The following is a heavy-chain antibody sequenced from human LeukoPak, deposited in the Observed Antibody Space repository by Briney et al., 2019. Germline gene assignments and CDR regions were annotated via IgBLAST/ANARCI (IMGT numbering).Heavy chain of an antibody. J-gene: IGHJ5*02. CDR3: ARGYDFWSGYSWFDP. CDR2: INSGGSST. V-gene: IGHV3-74*01. D-gene: IGHD3-3*01. Sequence: GGSLRLSCAASGFTFSSYWMHWVRQAPGKGLVWVSRINSGGSSTSYADSVKGRFTIPRDNAKNTLYLQMNSLRAEDTAVYYCARGYDFWSGYSWFDPWGQGTLVTVSS. CDR1: GFTFSSYW.